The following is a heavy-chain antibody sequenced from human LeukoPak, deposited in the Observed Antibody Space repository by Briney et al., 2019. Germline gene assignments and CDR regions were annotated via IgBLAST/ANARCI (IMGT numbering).Heavy chain of an antibody. J-gene: IGHJ4*02. V-gene: IGHV3-23*01. CDR1: GVTFSSYA. D-gene: IGHD3-22*01. CDR2: LSGSGDST. Sequence: GESLRLSCAASGVTFSSYAMSWVRQAPGKGLEWVSGLSGSGDSTYYADSVKGRFTISRDNSKNTLYLQMNVLRAEDTAVYYCALTPSVAYYDSSGYYQLGFDYWGQGTLVTVSS. CDR3: ALTPSVAYYDSSGYYQLGFDY.